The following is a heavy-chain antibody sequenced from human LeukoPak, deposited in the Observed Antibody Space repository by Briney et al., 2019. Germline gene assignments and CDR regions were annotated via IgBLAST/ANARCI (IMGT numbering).Heavy chain of an antibody. CDR2: IIPIFGTA. CDR3: GRDRGCSSTSCYRLSHFDY. V-gene: IGHV1-69*05. Sequence: SVKVSCKASGGTFSSYAISWVRQAPGQGLEWMGGIIPIFGTANYAQKFQGRVTITTDESTSTAYMELSSLRSEDTAVYYCGRDRGCSSTSCYRLSHFDYWGQGTLVTVSS. J-gene: IGHJ4*02. D-gene: IGHD2-2*01. CDR1: GGTFSSYA.